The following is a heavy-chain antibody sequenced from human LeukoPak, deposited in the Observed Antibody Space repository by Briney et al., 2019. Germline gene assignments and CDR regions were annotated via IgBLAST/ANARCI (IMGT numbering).Heavy chain of an antibody. D-gene: IGHD6-6*01. Sequence: SETLSLTCTVSGGSISSSSYYWGWIRQPPGKGLEWIGSIYYSGSTYYNPSLKSRVTISVDTSKNQFSLKLSSVTAADTAVYYCARVRIAARQANLDYWGQGTLVTVSS. V-gene: IGHV4-39*07. CDR2: IYYSGST. CDR1: GGSISSSSYY. CDR3: ARVRIAARQANLDY. J-gene: IGHJ4*02.